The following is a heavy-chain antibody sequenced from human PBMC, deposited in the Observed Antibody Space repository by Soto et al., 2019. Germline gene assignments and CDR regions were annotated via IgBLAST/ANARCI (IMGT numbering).Heavy chain of an antibody. V-gene: IGHV4-61*01. CDR2: ISYSGST. Sequence: QVQLQQSGPGLVKPSETLSLTCTFSGGSVSSGRYYWTWIRQPPGKGLEWIGYISYSGSTNYNPSLKSRVTISADTSKNQFSLNLRSVTSADTAVYFCASDVYPYDDNGYYYFDSWGQGTLVTVSS. D-gene: IGHD3-22*01. J-gene: IGHJ4*02. CDR1: GGSVSSGRYY. CDR3: ASDVYPYDDNGYYYFDS.